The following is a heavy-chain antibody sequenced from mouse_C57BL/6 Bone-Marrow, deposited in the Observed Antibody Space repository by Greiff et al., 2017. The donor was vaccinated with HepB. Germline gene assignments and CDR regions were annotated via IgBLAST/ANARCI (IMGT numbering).Heavy chain of an antibody. D-gene: IGHD2-4*01. V-gene: IGHV5-4*03. Sequence: EVMLVESGGGLVKPGGSLKLSCAASGFTFSSYAMSWVRQTPEKRLEWVATISDGGSYIYYPDNVKGRFTISRDNAKNNLYLQMSHLKSEDTAMYYCARVIYYDYDGDYFDYWGQGTTLTVSS. CDR3: ARVIYYDYDGDYFDY. J-gene: IGHJ2*01. CDR1: GFTFSSYA. CDR2: ISDGGSYI.